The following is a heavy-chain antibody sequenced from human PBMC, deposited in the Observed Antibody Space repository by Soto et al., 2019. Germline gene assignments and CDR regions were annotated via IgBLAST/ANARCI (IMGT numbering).Heavy chain of an antibody. V-gene: IGHV3-23*01. D-gene: IGHD1-7*01. CDR1: GFTFSSYA. Sequence: PWGSLRLSCAASGFTFSSYAMSCVRQAPWKGLEWVSAISGSGVSTYYADSVKGRFTISRDNSKNTLYLQMNSLRAEDTAVYYCAKDPGTNPGGEYFDYWGQRTLVTVSS. J-gene: IGHJ4*02. CDR2: ISGSGVST. CDR3: AKDPGTNPGGEYFDY.